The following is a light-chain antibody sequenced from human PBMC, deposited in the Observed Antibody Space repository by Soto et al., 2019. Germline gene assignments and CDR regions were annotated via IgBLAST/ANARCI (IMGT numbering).Light chain of an antibody. J-gene: IGKJ1*01. CDR1: QNVNNH. CDR2: GAS. CDR3: KQCDSLWT. Sequence: EIVMTQSPAMLSVSPGETATLSCRASQNVNNHLAWYQQKLGQTPRILIYGASSRATGIPARFSASVSGTEFTLTTSGLQSDDFAVYYCKQCDSLWTFGQGNKVELK. V-gene: IGKV3-15*01.